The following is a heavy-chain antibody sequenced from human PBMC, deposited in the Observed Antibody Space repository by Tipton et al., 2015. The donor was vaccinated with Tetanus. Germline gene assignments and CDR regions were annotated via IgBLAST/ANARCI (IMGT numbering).Heavy chain of an antibody. D-gene: IGHD1-26*01. J-gene: IGHJ4*02. V-gene: IGHV4-4*02. Sequence: TLSLTCSVSGGSVKSTNWWTWVRQSPGKGLEWIGHIYQNGINNYNPSLRSRVTISVDTSKNQFSLKLNSVTAADTAVYYCARDQARGARGWNYFDYWGQGTLVSVSS. CDR1: GGSVKSTNW. CDR2: IYQNGIN. CDR3: ARDQARGARGWNYFDY.